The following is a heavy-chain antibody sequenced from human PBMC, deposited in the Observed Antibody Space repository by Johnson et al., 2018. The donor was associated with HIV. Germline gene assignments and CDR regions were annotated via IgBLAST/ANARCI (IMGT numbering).Heavy chain of an antibody. CDR3: VGGWDAFDI. CDR2: ISYDGSNK. J-gene: IGHJ3*02. CDR1: GFSFRSYA. V-gene: IGHV3-30*04. D-gene: IGHD3-16*01. Sequence: VQLVESGGGVVRPGGSLRLSCAASGFSFRSYAMHWVRQAPGKGLEWVSVISYDGSNKYYADSVKGRFTISRDKSKNTLYLQMNSLRAEDTAVYYCVGGWDAFDIWGQGTMVTVSS.